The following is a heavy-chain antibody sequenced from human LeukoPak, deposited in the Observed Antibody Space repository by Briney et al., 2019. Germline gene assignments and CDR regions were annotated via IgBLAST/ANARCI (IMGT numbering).Heavy chain of an antibody. D-gene: IGHD3-3*01. CDR3: ARGGQPFLGY. CDR1: GYTFTSYG. Sequence: GASVKVSCKASGYTFTSYGISWVRQAPGQGLEWMGWINPNSGGTNYAQKFQGRVTMTRDTSISTAYMELSRLRSDDTAVYYCARGGQPFLGYWGQGTLVTVSS. CDR2: INPNSGGT. J-gene: IGHJ4*02. V-gene: IGHV1-2*02.